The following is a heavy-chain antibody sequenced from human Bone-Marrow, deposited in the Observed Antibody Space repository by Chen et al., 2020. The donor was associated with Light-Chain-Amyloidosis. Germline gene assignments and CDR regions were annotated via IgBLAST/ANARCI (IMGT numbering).Heavy chain of an antibody. CDR1: GFLFNTYA. V-gene: IGHV3-33*01. Sequence: QVQLVESGGGAVQPGKYLRLSCAASGFLFNTYAMHWVRQAPGKGLEWVATVWYDGSKKQYGDSVKGRFTISRDNSKNTIYLQMNNLTVEDTAVYFCARDRPKLGVWYFDLWGRGTLLTVSS. J-gene: IGHJ2*01. CDR3: ARDRPKLGVWYFDL. D-gene: IGHD7-27*01. CDR2: VWYDGSKK.